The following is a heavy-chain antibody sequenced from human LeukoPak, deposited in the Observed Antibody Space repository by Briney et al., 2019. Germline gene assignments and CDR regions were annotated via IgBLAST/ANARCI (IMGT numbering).Heavy chain of an antibody. J-gene: IGHJ6*02. D-gene: IGHD3-22*01. CDR3: ARAPYYYDSSIYYYYYYGMDV. Sequence: ASVKVSCKASGGTFSSYAISWVRQAPGQGLEWMGRIIPILGIANYAQKFQGRVTITADKSTSTAYMELSSLRSEDTAVYYCARAPYYYDSSIYYYYYYGMDVWGQGTTVTVSS. CDR1: GGTFSSYA. CDR2: IIPILGIA. V-gene: IGHV1-69*04.